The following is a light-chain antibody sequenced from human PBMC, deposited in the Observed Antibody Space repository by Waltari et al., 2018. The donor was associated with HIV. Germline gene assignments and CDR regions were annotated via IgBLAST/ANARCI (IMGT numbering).Light chain of an antibody. V-gene: IGLV6-57*03. Sequence: NFILTQTHSVSASPGETVIISCTRSSGSIASNYVHWIQQRPGAAPTTIIYEDSQRSSGISDRFSGSIDTSSNSASLTISGLKTEDEADYYCQSFNDNNEWVFGGGTKVTVL. J-gene: IGLJ3*02. CDR3: QSFNDNNEWV. CDR2: EDS. CDR1: SGSIASNY.